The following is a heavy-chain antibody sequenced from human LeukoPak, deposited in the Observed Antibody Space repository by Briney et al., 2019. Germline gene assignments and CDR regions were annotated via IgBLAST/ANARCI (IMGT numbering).Heavy chain of an antibody. CDR2: IKQDGSEK. Sequence: GGSLRLSCAASGFTFSSYEMNWVRQAPGKGLEWVVNIKQDGSEKYYVDSGKGRFTISRDNAKNSLYLQMNGLRAEDTAVYYCARDSRGDTTMDQKFDYWGQGTLVTVSS. CDR3: ARDSRGDTTMDQKFDY. D-gene: IGHD5-18*01. J-gene: IGHJ4*02. V-gene: IGHV3-7*01. CDR1: GFTFSSYE.